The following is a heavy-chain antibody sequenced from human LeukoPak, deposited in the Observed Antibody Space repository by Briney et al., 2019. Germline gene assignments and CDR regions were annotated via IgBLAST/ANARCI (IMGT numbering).Heavy chain of an antibody. CDR3: AKGVRSGTYYNCFDS. CDR2: ISGDGDNT. J-gene: IGHJ5*01. Sequence: GGSLRLSCVASGFTLEDYALHWVRQAPGKGLEWISLISGDGDNTYYAESVKGRVTISRDNSKNSPYLQMSSLRAEDTAFYYCAKGVRSGTYYNCFDSWGQGTLVTVSS. V-gene: IGHV3-43*02. D-gene: IGHD1-26*01. CDR1: GFTLEDYA.